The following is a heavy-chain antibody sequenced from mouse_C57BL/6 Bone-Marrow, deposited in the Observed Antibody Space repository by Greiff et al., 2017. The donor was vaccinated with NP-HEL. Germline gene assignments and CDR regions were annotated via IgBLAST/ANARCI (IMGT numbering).Heavy chain of an antibody. V-gene: IGHV1-69*01. CDR2: IDPSDSYT. D-gene: IGHD2-3*01. J-gene: IGHJ2*01. CDR3: ARGAIGWLLPYYFDY. CDR1: GYTFTSYW. Sequence: QVQLQQPGAELVMPGASVKLSCKASGYTFTSYWMHWVKQRPGQGLEWIGEIDPSDSYTNYNQKFKGKSTLTVDKSSSTAYMQLSSLTSEDSAVYYCARGAIGWLLPYYFDYWGQGTTLTVSS.